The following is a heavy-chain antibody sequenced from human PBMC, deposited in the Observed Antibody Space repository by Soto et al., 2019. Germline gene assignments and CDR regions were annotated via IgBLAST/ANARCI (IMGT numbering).Heavy chain of an antibody. CDR1: GGSISNYY. J-gene: IGHJ6*02. CDR3: ARDRRGNGSGSYHVDRYYYGVDA. Sequence: PSETLSLTCTVSGGSISNYYWTWIRQPPGKGLEWIGYVYYSGSTDYNPSLRSRVTISIDTAKNQFSLKVSSVTAADTAVYYCARDRRGNGSGSYHVDRYYYGVDAWGQGATVT. CDR2: VYYSGST. D-gene: IGHD3-10*01. V-gene: IGHV4-59*01.